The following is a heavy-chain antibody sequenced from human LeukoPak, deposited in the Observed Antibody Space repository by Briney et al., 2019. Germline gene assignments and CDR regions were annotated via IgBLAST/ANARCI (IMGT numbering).Heavy chain of an antibody. D-gene: IGHD6-13*01. V-gene: IGHV4-39*01. Sequence: PSETLSLTCTVSGGSISSSSYYWGWIRQPPGKGLEWIGSIYYSGSTYYNPSLKSRVTISVDTSKNQFSLKLTSVTAADTAVYYCARQGRGLYGSSWYDYFDYWGQGTLVAVSS. CDR3: ARQGRGLYGSSWYDYFDY. CDR2: IYYSGST. CDR1: GGSISSSSYY. J-gene: IGHJ4*02.